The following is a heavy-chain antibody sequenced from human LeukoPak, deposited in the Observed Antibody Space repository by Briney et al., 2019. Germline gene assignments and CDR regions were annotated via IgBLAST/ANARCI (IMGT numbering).Heavy chain of an antibody. CDR3: ARVALDYDYVWGSYRGGFDI. J-gene: IGHJ3*02. CDR1: GVSISSYY. V-gene: IGHV4-59*01. D-gene: IGHD3-16*02. Sequence: SETLSLTCTVSGVSISSYYWSWIRQPPGKGLEWIGYIYYSGSTNYNPSLKSRVTISVDTSKNQFSLKLSSVTAADTAVYYCARVALDYDYVWGSYRGGFDIWGQGTMVTVSS. CDR2: IYYSGST.